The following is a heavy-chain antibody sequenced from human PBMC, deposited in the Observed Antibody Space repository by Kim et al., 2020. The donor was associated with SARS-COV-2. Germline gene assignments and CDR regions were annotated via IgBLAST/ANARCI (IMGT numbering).Heavy chain of an antibody. D-gene: IGHD3-10*01. J-gene: IGHJ5*02. V-gene: IGHV1-2*02. CDR3: ARGAMVRGGEDWFDP. Sequence: ASVKVSCKASGYTFTGYYMHWVRQAPGQGLEWMGWINPNSGGTNYAQKFQGRVTMTRDTSISTAYMELSRLRSDDTAVYYCARGAMVRGGEDWFDPWGQGTLVTVSS. CDR1: GYTFTGYY. CDR2: INPNSGGT.